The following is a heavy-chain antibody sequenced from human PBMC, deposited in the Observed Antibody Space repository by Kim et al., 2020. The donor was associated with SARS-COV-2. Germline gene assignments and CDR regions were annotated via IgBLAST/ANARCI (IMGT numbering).Heavy chain of an antibody. CDR2: IYYSGST. J-gene: IGHJ4*02. V-gene: IGHV4-59*08. CDR3: ARLYGGDRYCSSTSCYGERDY. Sequence: SETLSLTCTVSGGSISSYYWSWIRQPPGKGLEWIGYIYYSGSTNYNPSLKSRVTISVDTSKNQFSLKLSSVTAADTAVYYCARLYGGDRYCSSTSCYGERDYWGQGTLVTVSS. D-gene: IGHD2-2*01. CDR1: GGSISSYY.